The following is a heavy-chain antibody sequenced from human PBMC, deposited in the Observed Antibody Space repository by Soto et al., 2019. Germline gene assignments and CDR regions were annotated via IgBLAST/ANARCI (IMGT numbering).Heavy chain of an antibody. V-gene: IGHV1-3*01. CDR3: ARGLSLLQWRLPTGIDF. CDR1: GYTFTSYA. Sequence: ASVKVSCKASGYTFTSYAMHWVRQAPGQRLEWMGWINAGNGNTKYSQKFQGRVTITRDTSASTAYMELSSLRSEDTAVYYCARGLSLLQWRLPTGIDFRGQGTLVTVSS. D-gene: IGHD4-4*01. CDR2: INAGNGNT. J-gene: IGHJ4*02.